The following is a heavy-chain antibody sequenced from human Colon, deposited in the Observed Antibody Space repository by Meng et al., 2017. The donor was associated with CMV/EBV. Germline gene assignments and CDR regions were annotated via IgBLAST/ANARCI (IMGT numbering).Heavy chain of an antibody. J-gene: IGHJ4*02. D-gene: IGHD1-14*01. V-gene: IGHV3-13*01. Sequence: GESLKISCAASGFTFSSYDMHWVRQATGKGLEWVSAIGTAGDTYYPGSVKGRFTISRDNAKNTLYLQMNSLRAEDTAFYYCITEAPGGDYWGQGTLVTVSS. CDR2: IGTAGDT. CDR3: ITEAPGGDY. CDR1: GFTFSSYD.